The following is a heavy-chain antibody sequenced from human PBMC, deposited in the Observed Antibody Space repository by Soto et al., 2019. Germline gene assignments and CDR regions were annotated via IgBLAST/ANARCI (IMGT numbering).Heavy chain of an antibody. CDR1: GFTFSIYW. J-gene: IGHJ4*02. CDR2: INQDGSEK. V-gene: IGHV3-7*05. Sequence: GGSLRLSCAASGFTFSIYWMSWVRQAPGKGLEWVANINQDGSEKYYVDSATGRFTISRDNAKNSLYPQMNSLRAEDTAVYYCARAGGVGTVDYWGQGTLVTAPQ. D-gene: IGHD1-26*01. CDR3: ARAGGVGTVDY.